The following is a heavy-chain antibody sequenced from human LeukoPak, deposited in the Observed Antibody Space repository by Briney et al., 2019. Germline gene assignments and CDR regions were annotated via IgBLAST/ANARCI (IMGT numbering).Heavy chain of an antibody. CDR1: GFTFSSNW. D-gene: IGHD4-23*01. V-gene: IGHV3-66*01. Sequence: GQPEGSLRLSCTASGFTFSSNWMSWVRQAPGKGLEWVSVISNSGTTYYADSVKGRVTISRDNSENTVHLQMNSLRVDDTAVYYCAGFGGNSFWGQGTLVTVSS. CDR2: ISNSGTT. CDR3: AGFGGNSF. J-gene: IGHJ4*02.